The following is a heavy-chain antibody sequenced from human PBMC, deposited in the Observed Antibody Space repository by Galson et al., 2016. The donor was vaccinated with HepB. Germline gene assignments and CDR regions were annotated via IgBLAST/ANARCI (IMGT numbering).Heavy chain of an antibody. CDR2: ISSGGRT. Sequence: SLRLSCAASGFTVSGNDMSWVRQAPGKGLEWVSLISSGGRTHYADSVKGRSTISRDNSKNTLYLQLNSLRAEDTAVYYRARDPPRWGDYHSSGSFDHWGQGTLVTVSS. D-gene: IGHD3-22*01. J-gene: IGHJ4*02. CDR1: GFTVSGND. CDR3: ARDPPRWGDYHSSGSFDH. V-gene: IGHV3-66*01.